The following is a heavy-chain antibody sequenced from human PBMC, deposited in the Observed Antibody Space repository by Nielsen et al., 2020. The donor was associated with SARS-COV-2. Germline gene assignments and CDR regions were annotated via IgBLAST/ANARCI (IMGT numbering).Heavy chain of an antibody. CDR3: ARDPVVTLSSCFDP. CDR2: ISYDGSSK. Sequence: GESLKISCAASGFTFRHYAMYWIRQALGRGLEWVALISYDGSSKYADSVKGRFTISRDNSKNTLYLQMNSLRIEDTAIYFCARDPVVTLSSCFDPWGQGTLVTVSA. J-gene: IGHJ5*02. D-gene: IGHD2-21*02. V-gene: IGHV3-30*04. CDR1: GFTFRHYA.